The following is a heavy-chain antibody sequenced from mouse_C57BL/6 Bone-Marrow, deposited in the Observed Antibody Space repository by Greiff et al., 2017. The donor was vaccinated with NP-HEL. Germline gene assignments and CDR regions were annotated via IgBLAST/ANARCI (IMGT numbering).Heavy chain of an antibody. CDR1: GYTFTSYW. CDR3: ARGYYDYDGD. V-gene: IGHV1-55*01. Sequence: QVQLQQPGAELVKPGASVKMSCKASGYTFTSYWITWVKQRPGQGLEWIGDIYPGSGSTNYNEKFKSKATLTVDTSSSTASMQRSSLTSEDSAVYYCARGYYDYDGDWGKGTTLTVSS. J-gene: IGHJ2*01. CDR2: IYPGSGST. D-gene: IGHD2-4*01.